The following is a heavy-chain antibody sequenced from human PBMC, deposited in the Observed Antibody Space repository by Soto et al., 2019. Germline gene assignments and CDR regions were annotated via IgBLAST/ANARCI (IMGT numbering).Heavy chain of an antibody. CDR2: IYYSGSN. CDR3: ARVYGDYLDY. D-gene: IGHD4-17*01. J-gene: IGHJ4*02. CDR1: GGSISSYY. Sequence: QVQLQESGPGLVKPSETLSLTCTVSGGSISSYYWSWIRQPPGKGLEWIGYIYYSGSNNYNPALKSRVTISVDTSKNQFSLKLSSVTAADTAVYYCARVYGDYLDYWGQGTLVTVSS. V-gene: IGHV4-59*01.